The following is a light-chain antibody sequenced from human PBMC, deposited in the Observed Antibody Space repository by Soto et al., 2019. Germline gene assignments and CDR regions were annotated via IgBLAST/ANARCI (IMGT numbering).Light chain of an antibody. CDR3: QQRSSWPWT. V-gene: IGKV3-11*01. CDR2: DAS. Sequence: EIVLTQSPGNLSLSPGERATLSCRASQSVSNNYLAWYQQKPGQAPRLLIYDASNRATGIPARFSGSGSGTDFTLTISSLEPEDFAVYFCQQRSSWPWTFGQGTKVDIK. CDR1: QSVSNNY. J-gene: IGKJ1*01.